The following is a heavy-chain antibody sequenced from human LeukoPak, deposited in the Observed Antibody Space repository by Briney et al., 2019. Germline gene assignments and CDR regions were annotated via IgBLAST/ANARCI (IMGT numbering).Heavy chain of an antibody. Sequence: PSETLSLTGSVSGLAITRYFWSWIRQSPGRGLEWIGDISYSGGTRYNPSFESQVTMSQDTSKNQFSLRLNSVTATDSAVYYCARETDLTVAGGFRNAFDLWGQGTRVTVSS. CDR2: ISYSGGT. CDR3: ARETDLTVAGGFRNAFDL. J-gene: IGHJ3*01. CDR1: GLAITRYF. V-gene: IGHV4-59*08. D-gene: IGHD6-19*01.